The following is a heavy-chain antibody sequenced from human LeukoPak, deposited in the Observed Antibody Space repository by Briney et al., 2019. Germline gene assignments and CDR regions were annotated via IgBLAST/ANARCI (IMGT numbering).Heavy chain of an antibody. Sequence: SETLSLTCAVYGGSFSGYYWSWIRQPPGKGLEWIGEINHSGSTNYNPSLKSRVTISVDTSKNQFSLKLSSVTAADTAVYYCARWPGGLVPLYNWFDPWGQGTLVTVSS. CDR3: ARWPGGLVPLYNWFDP. CDR2: INHSGST. J-gene: IGHJ5*02. D-gene: IGHD6-6*01. V-gene: IGHV4-34*01. CDR1: GGSFSGYY.